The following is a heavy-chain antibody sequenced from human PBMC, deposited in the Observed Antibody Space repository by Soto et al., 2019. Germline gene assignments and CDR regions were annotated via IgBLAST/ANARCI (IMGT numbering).Heavy chain of an antibody. CDR1: CVSFSGYY. Sequence: ETLSLTCAVYCVSFSGYYWSWIRQPPGKGLEWIGEINHSGSTNYNLSLKSRVTISVDTSKNQFSLKLSSVTAADTAVYYCARKYCTNGVCYTDFDYWGQGTLVTVSS. CDR3: ARKYCTNGVCYTDFDY. V-gene: IGHV4-34*01. D-gene: IGHD2-8*01. J-gene: IGHJ4*02. CDR2: INHSGST.